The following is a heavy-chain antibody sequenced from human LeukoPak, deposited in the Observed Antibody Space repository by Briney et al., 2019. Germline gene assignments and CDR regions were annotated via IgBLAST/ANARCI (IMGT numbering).Heavy chain of an antibody. J-gene: IGHJ1*01. CDR3: TRAPSEIGSYYPEYFRH. V-gene: IGHV3-74*01. Sequence: GGSLRLSCAASGFTFSMYWMHWVRQAPGKGLVWVSRIKSDGSTNYADSVKGRFTISRDNAKNTVSLQMNSLRPEDTGVYYCTRAPSEIGSYYPEYFRHWGHGTLVTVSS. D-gene: IGHD3-10*01. CDR2: IKSDGST. CDR1: GFTFSMYW.